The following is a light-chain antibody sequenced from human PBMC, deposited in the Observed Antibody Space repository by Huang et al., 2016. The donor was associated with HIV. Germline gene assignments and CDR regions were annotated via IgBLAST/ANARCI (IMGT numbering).Light chain of an antibody. J-gene: IGKJ5*01. CDR2: DTS. Sequence: EIVLTQSPATLSLSPGERVTLSCGASQSVTSHYLAWYQQKPGLAPRLLIYDTSKRATSIPDRFSGSGSGTDFSLIISRLEPEDFAVYYCQQYGSSPITFGQGTRLEIK. V-gene: IGKV3D-20*01. CDR3: QQYGSSPIT. CDR1: QSVTSHY.